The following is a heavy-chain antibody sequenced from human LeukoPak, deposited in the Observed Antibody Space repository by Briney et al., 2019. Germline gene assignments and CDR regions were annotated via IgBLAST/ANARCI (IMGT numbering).Heavy chain of an antibody. J-gene: IGHJ4*02. D-gene: IGHD6-19*01. V-gene: IGHV1-8*01. CDR1: GYTFTNYD. CDR2: MNPHSGNT. Sequence: ASVKVSCKASGYTFTNYDINWVRQATGQGLEWMGWMNPHSGNTGYAQKFQGRVTMTRNTSISTAYMELSRLRSDDTAVYYCARDDRYSSGWYTFDYWGQGTLVTVSS. CDR3: ARDDRYSSGWYTFDY.